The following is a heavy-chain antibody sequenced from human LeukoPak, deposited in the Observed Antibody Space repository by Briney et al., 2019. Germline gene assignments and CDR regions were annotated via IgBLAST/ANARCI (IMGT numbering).Heavy chain of an antibody. V-gene: IGHV3-23*01. Sequence: GSLRLSCAASGFTFSSFAKSWVRQAPGKGLEWFSAISGSGGSTYYADSVKGRFTISRDNSKNTLYLQMNSLRAEDTAVYYCAKEGGDVLLWFGELLPRIYFDYWGQGTLVTVSS. CDR3: AKEGGDVLLWFGELLPRIYFDY. D-gene: IGHD3-10*01. J-gene: IGHJ4*02. CDR1: GFTFSSFA. CDR2: ISGSGGST.